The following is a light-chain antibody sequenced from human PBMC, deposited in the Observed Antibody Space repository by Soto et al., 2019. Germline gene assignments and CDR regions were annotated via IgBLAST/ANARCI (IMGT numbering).Light chain of an antibody. Sequence: QSALTQPPSASGSPGQSVTISCTGTSSDVGGYNYVSWYQQHPGKAPKVMISEVSKRPSGVPDRFSGSKSGNTASLTVSGLQADDEADYYCSSYAGSNNWVFGGGTKVTVL. V-gene: IGLV2-8*01. J-gene: IGLJ3*02. CDR2: EVS. CDR3: SSYAGSNNWV. CDR1: SSDVGGYNY.